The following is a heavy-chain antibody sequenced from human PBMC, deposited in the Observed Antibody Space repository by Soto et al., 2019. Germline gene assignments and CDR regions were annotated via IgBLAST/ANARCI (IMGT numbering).Heavy chain of an antibody. CDR2: IYYSGST. CDR3: ARGWGGYFQH. D-gene: IGHD7-27*01. J-gene: IGHJ1*01. V-gene: IGHV4-39*07. CDR1: GGSISSSSYY. Sequence: PSETLSLTCTVSGGSISSSSYYWGWIRQPPGKGLEWIGSIYYSGSTYYNPSLKSRVTISVDTSKNQFSLKLSSVTAADTAVYYCARGWGGYFQHWGQGTLVTVSS.